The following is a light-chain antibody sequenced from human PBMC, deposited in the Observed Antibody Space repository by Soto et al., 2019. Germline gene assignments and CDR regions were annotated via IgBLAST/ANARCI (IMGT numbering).Light chain of an antibody. CDR1: QSVLYSSNNKNY. V-gene: IGKV4-1*01. Sequence: DIVMTHSPDSLAVSLGERATINCKSSQSVLYSSNNKNYLAWYQQKPGQPPKLLIYWASTRESGVPDRFSGSGSGTDFTLTISNLQAEDVAIYYCQQYHSDPITFGQGTRLEIK. CDR2: WAS. J-gene: IGKJ5*01. CDR3: QQYHSDPIT.